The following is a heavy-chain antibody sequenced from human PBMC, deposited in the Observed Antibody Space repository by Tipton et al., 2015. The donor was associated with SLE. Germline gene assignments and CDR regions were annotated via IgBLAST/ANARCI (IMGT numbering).Heavy chain of an antibody. V-gene: IGHV1-69*05. CDR2: IIPLFGTA. D-gene: IGHD2-15*01. J-gene: IGHJ4*02. Sequence: QSGAEVKKPGSSVKVSCKASGGTFSSYAISWVRQAPGQGLEWMGGIIPLFGTANYAQKFQGRVTITTDESTSTAYMELSSLRSEDTAVYYCARTPDKWSYFDYWGQGTLVTVSS. CDR1: GGTFSSYA. CDR3: ARTPDKWSYFDY.